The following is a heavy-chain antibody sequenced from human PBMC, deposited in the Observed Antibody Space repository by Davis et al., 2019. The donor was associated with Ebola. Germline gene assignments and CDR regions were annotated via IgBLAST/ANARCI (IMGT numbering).Heavy chain of an antibody. CDR3: ARGILGIAVAGTKQGEDAFDI. CDR1: GYTFTGYY. CDR2: ISAYNGNT. D-gene: IGHD6-19*01. J-gene: IGHJ3*02. V-gene: IGHV1-18*04. Sequence: ASVKVSCKASGYTFTGYYMHWVRQAPGQGLEWMGWISAYNGNTNYAQKLQGRVTMTTDTSTSTAYMELSSLRSEDTAVYYCARGILGIAVAGTKQGEDAFDIWGQGTMVTVSS.